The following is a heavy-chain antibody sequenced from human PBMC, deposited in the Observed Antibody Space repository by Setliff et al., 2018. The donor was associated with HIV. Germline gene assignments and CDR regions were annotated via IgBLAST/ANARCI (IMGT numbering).Heavy chain of an antibody. CDR3: ARASGDTSKFVNYYYYYMDV. J-gene: IGHJ6*03. CDR1: GGSFSGNY. Sequence: KPSETLSLTCAVYGGSFSGNYWSWIRQPPGKGLEWIGDINHGGSTNYNPSLKSRVTISVDMSKNQISLKLSSVTAADTAVYYCARASGDTSKFVNYYYYYMDVWGKGTTVTV. D-gene: IGHD6-19*01. CDR2: INHGGST. V-gene: IGHV4-34*01.